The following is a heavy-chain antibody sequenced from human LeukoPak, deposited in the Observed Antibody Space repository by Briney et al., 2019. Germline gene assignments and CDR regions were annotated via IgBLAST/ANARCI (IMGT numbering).Heavy chain of an antibody. D-gene: IGHD3-22*01. J-gene: IGHJ4*02. Sequence: PGGSLRLSCAASEFTFSSYAMSWVRQAPGKGLEWVSTISGSGGNTYYADSVKGRFTISRDNSKNTLFLQMSSLTAEDTAVYYCAKGLYSSGYPYYFDYWGQGTLVTVSS. CDR1: EFTFSSYA. CDR3: AKGLYSSGYPYYFDY. V-gene: IGHV3-23*01. CDR2: ISGSGGNT.